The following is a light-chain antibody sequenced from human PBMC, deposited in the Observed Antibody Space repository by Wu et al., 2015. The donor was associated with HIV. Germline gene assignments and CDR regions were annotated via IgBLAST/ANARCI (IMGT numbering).Light chain of an antibody. J-gene: IGKJ4*01. CDR2: GTS. CDR3: QQYNNWPPVLT. CDR1: QSVGSN. Sequence: EIAMTQSPATLSVSPGERATLACRASQSVGSNLAWYQQKPGQSPRLLIFGTSTRATGIPARFSGTGSGTEFTLTISSLQSEDFAVYYCQQYNNWPPVLTFGGGTKVEIK. V-gene: IGKV3-15*01.